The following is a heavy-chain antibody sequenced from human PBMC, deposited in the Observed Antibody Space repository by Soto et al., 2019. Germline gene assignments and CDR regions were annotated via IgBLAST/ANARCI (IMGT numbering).Heavy chain of an antibody. V-gene: IGHV3-30*18. CDR2: ISYDGSNE. CDR3: AKWEDRGYGFAFDY. CDR1: GFTFRSYG. J-gene: IGHJ4*02. D-gene: IGHD1-26*01. Sequence: VQLVESGGGVVQPGRSLRLSCAASGFTFRSYGMHWVRQTPGKGLEWVAGISYDGSNEYYADSVTGRFTISRDNSKNTLYLQTDSLKTEDTAVYYCAKWEDRGYGFAFDYWGQGTLVTVSS.